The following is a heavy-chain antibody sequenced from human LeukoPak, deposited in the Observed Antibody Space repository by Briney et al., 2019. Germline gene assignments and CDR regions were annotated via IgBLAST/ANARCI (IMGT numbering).Heavy chain of an antibody. V-gene: IGHV3-30-3*01. Sequence: GGSLRLSCAASGFTFSSYAMHWVRQAPGKGLEWVAVISYDGSNKYYADSVKGRFTISRDNSKNTLYLQMNSLRADDTAVYYCAKRRGYSGYDYVIDYWGQGTLVTVSS. D-gene: IGHD5-12*01. CDR3: AKRRGYSGYDYVIDY. CDR1: GFTFSSYA. CDR2: ISYDGSNK. J-gene: IGHJ4*02.